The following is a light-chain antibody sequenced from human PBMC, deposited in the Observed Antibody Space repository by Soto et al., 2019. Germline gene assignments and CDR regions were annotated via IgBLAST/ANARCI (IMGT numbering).Light chain of an antibody. Sequence: DIQMTQSPSTLSGSVGDRVTITCRASQTISSWLAWYQQKPGKAPKLLIYKASTLKSGVPSRFSGSGSGTEFTLTISSLQPDDFATYYCQQYNSYSFGQGTKGDI. CDR3: QQYNSYS. CDR2: KAS. V-gene: IGKV1-5*03. J-gene: IGKJ1*01. CDR1: QTISSW.